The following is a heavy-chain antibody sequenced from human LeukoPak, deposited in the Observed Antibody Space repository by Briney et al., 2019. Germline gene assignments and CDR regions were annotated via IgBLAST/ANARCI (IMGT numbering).Heavy chain of an antibody. D-gene: IGHD3-22*01. J-gene: IGHJ4*02. Sequence: SSETLSLTCTVSGGSISSYYWSWIRQPPGKGLEWIGYIYYSGSTNYNPSLKSRVTISVDTSKNQFSLKLSSVTAADTAVYYCAIDIGYYYDSSGYYGRIFDYWGQGTLVTVSS. CDR1: GGSISSYY. V-gene: IGHV4-59*01. CDR3: AIDIGYYYDSSGYYGRIFDY. CDR2: IYYSGST.